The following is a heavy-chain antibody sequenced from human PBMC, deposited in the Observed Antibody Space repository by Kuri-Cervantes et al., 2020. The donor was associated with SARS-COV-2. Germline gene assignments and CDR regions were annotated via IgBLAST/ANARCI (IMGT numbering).Heavy chain of an antibody. J-gene: IGHJ2*01. V-gene: IGHV3-53*01. CDR2: IYSGGTT. CDR3: ARAGYSIGWFPEWYFDL. Sequence: GGSLRLSCAASGFTVSTNYMSWVRQAPGKGLEWVSIIYSGGTTYYADSVKGRFTISRDNSKNTVTLQMNSLRGEDTALYYCARAGYSIGWFPEWYFDLWGRGTLVTVSS. D-gene: IGHD6-19*01. CDR1: GFTVSTNY.